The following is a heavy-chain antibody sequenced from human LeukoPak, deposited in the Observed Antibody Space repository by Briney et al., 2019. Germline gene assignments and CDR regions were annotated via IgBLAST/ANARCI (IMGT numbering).Heavy chain of an antibody. CDR1: GFTFSSYA. V-gene: IGHV3-30-3*01. CDR2: ISYDGSNK. J-gene: IGHJ3*02. Sequence: PGGSLRLSCAASGFTFSSYAMHWVRQAPGKGLEWVAVISYDGSNKYYADSVKGRFTISRDNSKNTLYLQMNSLRAEDTAVYYCARGYGSGRGAFDIWGQGTMVTVSS. D-gene: IGHD3-10*01. CDR3: ARGYGSGRGAFDI.